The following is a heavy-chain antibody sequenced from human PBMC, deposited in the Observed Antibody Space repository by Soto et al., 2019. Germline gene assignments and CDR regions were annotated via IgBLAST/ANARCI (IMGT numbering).Heavy chain of an antibody. V-gene: IGHV3-30*03. Sequence: QVQLVESGGGVVQPGRSLRLSCVASGFTFSTYGMHWVRQAPGKGLEWVAVISYNGGNKYYADAVKGRFTISRDNPQNTLYLQMSGLRPDDTAVYSCARDVSGGSRLGELSAYFDYWGQGTPVTVSS. CDR2: ISYNGGNK. CDR3: ARDVSGGSRLGELSAYFDY. J-gene: IGHJ4*02. CDR1: GFTFSTYG. D-gene: IGHD3-16*02.